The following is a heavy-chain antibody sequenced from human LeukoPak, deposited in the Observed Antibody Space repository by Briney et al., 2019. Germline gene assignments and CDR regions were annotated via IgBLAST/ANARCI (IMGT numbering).Heavy chain of an antibody. D-gene: IGHD3-10*01. J-gene: IGHJ4*02. CDR1: GYTFTSYG. CDR3: ARANGAVVRGEVDY. CDR2: ISAYNGNT. Sequence: ASVKVSCKASGYTFTSYGISWVRQAPGQGLEWMGWISAYNGNTNYAQKLQGRVTMPTDTSTSTAYMELRSLRSDDTAVYYCARANGAVVRGEVDYWGQGTLVTVSS. V-gene: IGHV1-18*01.